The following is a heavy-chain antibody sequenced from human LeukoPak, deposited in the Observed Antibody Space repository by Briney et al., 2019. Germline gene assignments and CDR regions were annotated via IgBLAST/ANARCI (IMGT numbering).Heavy chain of an antibody. J-gene: IGHJ6*03. D-gene: IGHD1-26*01. CDR2: IKQDGSET. Sequence: GGSLRLSCATSGFTFSSYWMSWVRQAPGKGLEWVANIKQDGSETYYVASVKGRFTISRDNSKNTLYLRMNSLRAEDTAVYYCAKGYGWEASYYYYYMDVWGKGTTVTISS. CDR3: AKGYGWEASYYYYYMDV. CDR1: GFTFSSYW. V-gene: IGHV3-7*01.